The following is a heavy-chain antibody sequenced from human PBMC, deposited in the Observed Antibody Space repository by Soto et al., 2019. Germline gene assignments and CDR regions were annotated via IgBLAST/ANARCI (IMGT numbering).Heavy chain of an antibody. D-gene: IGHD3-16*01. J-gene: IGHJ6*02. CDR2: MNAKSGDT. V-gene: IGHV1-8*01. Sequence: QAHLEQSGAEVKRPGASVKVSCKASGYTFSDFDINWLRQASGQRPEWMGCMNAKSGDTFFAQRFQGKFNMTWDNSLSTAYVEVGSLTSDDTAMYYCARGNPFNYAGFDVWGQGTTVAVAS. CDR1: GYTFSDFD. CDR3: ARGNPFNYAGFDV.